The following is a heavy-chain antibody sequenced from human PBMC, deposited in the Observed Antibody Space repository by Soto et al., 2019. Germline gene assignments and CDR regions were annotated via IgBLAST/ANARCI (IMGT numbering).Heavy chain of an antibody. V-gene: IGHV3-23*01. CDR3: PFGWGGGHEGY. CDR1: GLTFSAYP. Sequence: EVQKLESGGGLVQPGGSLRLSCAASGLTFSAYPMSWVRQAPGKGLGWVSSISGSGDRTYYADSVKGRFTISRDNSKNTLYLQMNSLRVEDTAVYFCPFGWGGGHEGYWGQGTLVTVSS. J-gene: IGHJ4*02. CDR2: ISGSGDRT. D-gene: IGHD5-12*01.